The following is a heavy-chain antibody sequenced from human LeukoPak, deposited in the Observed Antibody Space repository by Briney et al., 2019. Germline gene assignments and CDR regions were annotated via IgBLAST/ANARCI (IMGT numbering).Heavy chain of an antibody. Sequence: GGSLRLSCAASGFTVSSNYMSWVRQAPGKGLEWVSVIYSGGSTYYADSVKGRFTISRDNSKNTLYLQMNSLRAEDTAVYYCARVSSGWFGGFDYWGQGTLVTVSS. J-gene: IGHJ4*02. CDR2: IYSGGST. CDR1: GFTVSSNY. V-gene: IGHV3-53*01. D-gene: IGHD6-19*01. CDR3: ARVSSGWFGGFDY.